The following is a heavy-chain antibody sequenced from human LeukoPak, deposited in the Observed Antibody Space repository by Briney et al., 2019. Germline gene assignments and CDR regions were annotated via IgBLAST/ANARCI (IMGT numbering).Heavy chain of an antibody. CDR1: GGSISSYY. V-gene: IGHV4-4*07. J-gene: IGHJ4*02. CDR3: ARDGSSGGSCFFDY. Sequence: PSETLSLTCTVSGGSISSYYWSWIRQPAGKGLEWIGRIYTSGSTNYNPSLKGRVTMSVDTSKNQFSLKLSSVTAADTAVYYCARDGSSGGSCFFDYWGQGTLVTVSS. D-gene: IGHD2-15*01. CDR2: IYTSGST.